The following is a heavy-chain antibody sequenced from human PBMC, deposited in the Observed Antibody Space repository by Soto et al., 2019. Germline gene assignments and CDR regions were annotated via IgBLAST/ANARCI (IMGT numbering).Heavy chain of an antibody. CDR2: ISGSGGST. D-gene: IGHD6-19*01. CDR1: GFTFSSYA. Sequence: GGSLRRSCAASGFTFSSYAMSWGRQAPGKGLEWVSAISGSGGSTYYADSVKGRFTISRDNSKNTLYLQMNSLRAEDTAVYYCAKALAGGWYYYYGMDVWGQGTTVTVSS. V-gene: IGHV3-23*01. CDR3: AKALAGGWYYYYGMDV. J-gene: IGHJ6*02.